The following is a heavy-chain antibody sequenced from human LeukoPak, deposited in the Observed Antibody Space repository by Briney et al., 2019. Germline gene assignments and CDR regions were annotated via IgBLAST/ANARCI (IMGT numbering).Heavy chain of an antibody. D-gene: IGHD3-9*01. V-gene: IGHV3-23*01. CDR1: GFTFSSYG. CDR2: ISGSGGST. J-gene: IGHJ4*02. Sequence: GGTLRLSCAASGFTFSSYGMSCVRQAPGKGLEWVSTISGSGGSTYYADSVKGRFTIYRDNSRNTLYLQMNSLRAEDTAVYYCAKGQLGGYWLYDYWDQGTLVTVSS. CDR3: AKGQLGGYWLYDY.